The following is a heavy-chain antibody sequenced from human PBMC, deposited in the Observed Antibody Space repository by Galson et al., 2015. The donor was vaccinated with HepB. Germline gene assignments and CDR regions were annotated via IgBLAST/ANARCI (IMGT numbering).Heavy chain of an antibody. CDR2: IDPSDSYT. Sequence: QSGAEVKKPGESLRISCKGSGYSFTSYWISWVRQMPGKGLEWMGRIDPSDSYTNYSPSFQGHVTISADKSISTAYLQWSSLKASDTAMYYCARHGKNYGDYPAPLNDYYYGMDVWGQGTTVTVSS. CDR1: GYSFTSYW. J-gene: IGHJ6*02. D-gene: IGHD4-17*01. V-gene: IGHV5-10-1*01. CDR3: ARHGKNYGDYPAPLNDYYYGMDV.